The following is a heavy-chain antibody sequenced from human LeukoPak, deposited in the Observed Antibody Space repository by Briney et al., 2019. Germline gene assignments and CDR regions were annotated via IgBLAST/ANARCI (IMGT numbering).Heavy chain of an antibody. V-gene: IGHV4-39*01. CDR1: GASISRSTYH. CDR3: ASTVSGYIDY. CDR2: IYYSGST. J-gene: IGHJ4*02. D-gene: IGHD3-22*01. Sequence: SETLSLTCTVSGASISRSTYHWGWIRQTPGKGLEWIGSIYYSGSTYYNPSLKSRVTISVDTSKNQFSLKLGSVTAADTAVYYCASTVSGYIDYWGQGTLVTVSS.